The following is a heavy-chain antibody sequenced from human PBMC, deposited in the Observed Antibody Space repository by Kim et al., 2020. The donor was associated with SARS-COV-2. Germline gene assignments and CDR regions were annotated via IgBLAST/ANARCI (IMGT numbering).Heavy chain of an antibody. J-gene: IGHJ4*01. D-gene: IGHD2-2*01. CDR1: GFSLTTRGMC. Sequence: SGPTLVKPTQTLILTCTFCGFSLTTRGMCVSWIRQPPGKALEWLARIDWDDEQYYSTPLRTRPTLTKATSKNQVVLTMTNMDPVDTATYYCARIRCDWSRTSCQAAYFDYWGHGTLVTVSS. CDR3: ARIRCDWSRTSCQAAYFDY. V-gene: IGHV2-70*11. CDR2: IDWDDEQ.